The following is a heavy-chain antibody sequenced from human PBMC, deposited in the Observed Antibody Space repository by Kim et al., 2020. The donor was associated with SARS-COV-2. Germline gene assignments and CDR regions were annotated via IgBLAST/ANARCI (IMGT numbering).Heavy chain of an antibody. Sequence: GGSLRLSCAASGFTFSSYSMNWVRQAPGKGLEWVSSISSSSSYIYYADSVKGRFSISRDNAKNSLYLQMNSLRAEDTAVYYCAREPNSGYDFLTGDYWGQGTLVTVSS. CDR2: ISSSSSYI. D-gene: IGHD5-12*01. J-gene: IGHJ4*02. V-gene: IGHV3-21*01. CDR1: GFTFSSYS. CDR3: AREPNSGYDFLTGDY.